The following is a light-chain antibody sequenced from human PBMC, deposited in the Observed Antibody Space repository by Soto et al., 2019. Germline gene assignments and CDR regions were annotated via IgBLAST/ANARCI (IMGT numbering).Light chain of an antibody. CDR3: SSYVGSNKLV. CDR1: SSDGGGYNY. J-gene: IGLJ2*01. Sequence: QSALTQPPSASGSPGQSVTISCTGTSSDGGGYNYVSWYQQHPGKAPKLMIYEVSKRPSGVPDRFSGSKSGNTASLTVSGLQAEDEADYYCSSYVGSNKLVFGGGTQLTVL. CDR2: EVS. V-gene: IGLV2-8*01.